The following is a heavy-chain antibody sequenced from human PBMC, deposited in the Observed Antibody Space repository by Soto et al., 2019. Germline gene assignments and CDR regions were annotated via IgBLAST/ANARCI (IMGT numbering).Heavy chain of an antibody. D-gene: IGHD6-13*01. Sequence: QVQLVQSGAEVKKPRASVKVSCKASGYTFTGYYMHWVRQAPGQGLEWMGWINPNSGGTIYAQKFQGWVTMTRDTSISTAYMELSRLRSDDTAVYYCARDFFSSWPTLDPWGQGTLVTVSS. CDR3: ARDFFSSWPTLDP. V-gene: IGHV1-2*04. CDR1: GYTFTGYY. J-gene: IGHJ5*02. CDR2: INPNSGGT.